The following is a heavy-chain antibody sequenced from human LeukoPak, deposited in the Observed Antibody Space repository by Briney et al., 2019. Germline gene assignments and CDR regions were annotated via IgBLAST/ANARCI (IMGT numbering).Heavy chain of an antibody. J-gene: IGHJ4*02. Sequence: SETLSLTCTVSGGTISGDSYYWGWNRQPPGKGLEWIGSIYYSGSTYYNPSLRSRVTISVDTSKSQISLKLRSVTAADTAMYYCARLWSGYRPPDFWGQGTLVTVSS. D-gene: IGHD3-3*01. CDR2: IYYSGST. CDR1: GGTISGDSYY. CDR3: ARLWSGYRPPDF. V-gene: IGHV4-39*01.